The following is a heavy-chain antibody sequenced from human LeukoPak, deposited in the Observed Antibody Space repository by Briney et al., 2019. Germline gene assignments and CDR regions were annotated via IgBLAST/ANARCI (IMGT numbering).Heavy chain of an antibody. CDR3: AKDGGYSYGSGSAPGY. CDR1: GFTFSSYA. Sequence: GGSLRLSCAASGFTFSSYAMSWVRQAPGKGLEWVSAISGSGGSTYYADSVKGRFTISRDNSKNTLYLQMNSLRAEDTAVYYCAKDGGYSYGSGSAPGYWGQGTLVTVSS. D-gene: IGHD3-10*01. J-gene: IGHJ4*02. CDR2: ISGSGGST. V-gene: IGHV3-23*01.